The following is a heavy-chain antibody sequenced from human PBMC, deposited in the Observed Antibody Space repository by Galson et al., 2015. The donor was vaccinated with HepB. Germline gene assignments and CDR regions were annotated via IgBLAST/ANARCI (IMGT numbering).Heavy chain of an antibody. D-gene: IGHD5-18*01. CDR2: ISYDGSNK. Sequence: SLRLSCAASGLTFRSYAMYWVRQAPGKGLEWVAVISYDGSNKFYSASVKGRFTISRDNSKNTVYLQMNSLRAEDTAVYYCARVRATAPYYYCGMNVWGQGTTVTVSS. CDR3: ARVRATAPYYYCGMNV. CDR1: GLTFRSYA. J-gene: IGHJ6*02. V-gene: IGHV3-30-3*01.